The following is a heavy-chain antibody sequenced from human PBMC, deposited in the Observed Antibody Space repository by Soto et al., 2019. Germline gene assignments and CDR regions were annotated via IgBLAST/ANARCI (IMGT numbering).Heavy chain of an antibody. V-gene: IGHV5-10-1*01. CDR3: ARLRQLAFYYYGMDV. Sequence: HGESLKISCKGSGYSFTSYWISWVRQMPGKGLEWMVRIDPSDSYTNYSPSFQGHVTISADKSISTAYLQWSSLKASDTAMYYCARLRQLAFYYYGMDVWGQGTTVTVSS. D-gene: IGHD6-6*01. J-gene: IGHJ6*02. CDR2: IDPSDSYT. CDR1: GYSFTSYW.